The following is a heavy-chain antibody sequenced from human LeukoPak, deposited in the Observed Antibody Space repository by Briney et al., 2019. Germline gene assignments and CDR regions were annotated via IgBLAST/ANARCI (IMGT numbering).Heavy chain of an antibody. D-gene: IGHD1-1*01. CDR1: EFTFA. J-gene: IGHJ4*02. V-gene: IGHV3-23*01. CDR3: VKMKGPERRHCFDY. CDR2: VNGRGDDS. Sequence: GGSLRLSYVVSEFTFAVSWVRQAPGKGLEWVSTVNGRGDDSFHADSVKGRFTISRDTSSNTLYLHMSSLRAADTAMYYCVKMKGPERRHCFDYWSQGTQLIVSS.